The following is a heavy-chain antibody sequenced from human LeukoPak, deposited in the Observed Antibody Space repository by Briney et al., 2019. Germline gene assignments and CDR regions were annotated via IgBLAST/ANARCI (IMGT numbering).Heavy chain of an antibody. CDR3: ARGDSSSWPITNY. J-gene: IGHJ4*02. D-gene: IGHD6-13*01. CDR1: GYTFTSYD. CDR2: MNPNSGNT. V-gene: IGHV1-8*01. Sequence: ASVKVSCKASGYTFTSYDINWVRQATGQGLEWMGWMNPNSGNTDYAQKFQGRVTMTRNTSISTAYMELSSLRSEDTAAYYCARGDSSSWPITNYWGQGTLVTVSS.